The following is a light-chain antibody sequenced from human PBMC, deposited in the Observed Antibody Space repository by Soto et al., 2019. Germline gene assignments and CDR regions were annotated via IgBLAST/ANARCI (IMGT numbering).Light chain of an antibody. CDR1: SSDVGGYNY. Sequence: QSVLTQPPSASGSPGQSVTISCTGTSSDVGGYNYVSWYQQHPGKAPKLMIYEVSKRPSGVPDRFSGSKSGNTASLTVSGLQAEDDADYYCNSYAGSNNWVFGEGTMVTVL. CDR2: EVS. CDR3: NSYAGSNNWV. J-gene: IGLJ3*02. V-gene: IGLV2-8*01.